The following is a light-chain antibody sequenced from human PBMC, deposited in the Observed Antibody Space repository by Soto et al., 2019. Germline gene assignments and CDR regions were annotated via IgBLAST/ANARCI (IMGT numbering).Light chain of an antibody. CDR1: QTISTW. V-gene: IGKV1-5*03. Sequence: DIQMTQSPSTLSASVGDRVTITCRASQTISTWLAWYQQKPGKAPKLLIYKASSLESGVPSRFSGSGSGTKFTLTISSPQPNDFATYYCQQYISYSWTFGQGTKVEIK. CDR3: QQYISYSWT. CDR2: KAS. J-gene: IGKJ1*01.